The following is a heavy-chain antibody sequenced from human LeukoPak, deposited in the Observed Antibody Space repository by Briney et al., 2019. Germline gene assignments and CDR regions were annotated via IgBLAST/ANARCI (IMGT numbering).Heavy chain of an antibody. CDR3: ARVASDGYGYDNDAFDI. CDR1: GFTFSDYY. Sequence: PGGSLRLSCAASGFTFSDYYMSWIRQAPGKGLEWVSYISSSGSTIYYADSVKGRFTISRDNAKNSLYLQMNSLRAEDTAVYYCARVASDGYGYDNDAFDIWGQGTRVTVSS. D-gene: IGHD5-18*01. J-gene: IGHJ3*02. CDR2: ISSSGSTI. V-gene: IGHV3-11*01.